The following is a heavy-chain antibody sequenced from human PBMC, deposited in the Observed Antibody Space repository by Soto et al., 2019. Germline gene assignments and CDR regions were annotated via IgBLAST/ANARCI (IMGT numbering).Heavy chain of an antibody. Sequence: SVKVSCKASGYTFSSYAMHWVRQAPGQRLEWMGWINAGYGNTKSSQKFQDRVTISRDTSASTAYMELTSLRSEDTAVYDCARDTGDGTFDFWGQETMVTVSS. D-gene: IGHD7-27*01. J-gene: IGHJ4*02. CDR1: GYTFSSYA. CDR3: ARDTGDGTFDF. CDR2: INAGYGNT. V-gene: IGHV1-3*01.